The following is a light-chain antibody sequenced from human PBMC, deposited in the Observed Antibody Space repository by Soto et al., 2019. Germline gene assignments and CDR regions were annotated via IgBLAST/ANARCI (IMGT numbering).Light chain of an antibody. J-gene: IGKJ1*01. Sequence: EIVLPQSPGTLSLSPADRATLSCRASQSVSSNFLAWYQQKPGQAPRLLIYGASIRATAIPDRFSGSGSGTDFTLTIRRLEPEDFAMYFCHQYGSSPRTFGQGTKVEIK. CDR1: QSVSSNF. CDR3: HQYGSSPRT. V-gene: IGKV3-20*01. CDR2: GAS.